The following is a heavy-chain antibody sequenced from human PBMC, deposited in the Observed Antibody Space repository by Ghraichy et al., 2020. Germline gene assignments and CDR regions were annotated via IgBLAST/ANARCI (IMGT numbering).Heavy chain of an antibody. CDR1: GFTFSSYG. V-gene: IGHV3-33*01. CDR2: IWYDGSNK. Sequence: GESLNISCAASGFTFSSYGMHWVRQAPGKGLEWVAVIWYDGSNKYYADSVKGRFTISRDNSKNTLYLQMNSLRAEDTAVYYCARDDLPLSGSYYSGLDYWGQGTLVTVSS. J-gene: IGHJ4*02. CDR3: ARDDLPLSGSYYSGLDY. D-gene: IGHD1-26*01.